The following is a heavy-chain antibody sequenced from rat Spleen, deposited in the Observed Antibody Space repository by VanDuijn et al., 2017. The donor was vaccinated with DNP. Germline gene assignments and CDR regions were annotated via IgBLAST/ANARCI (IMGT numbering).Heavy chain of an antibody. Sequence: EVQLVESGGGLVQPGRSLKLSCAVSGFTFSDYYMAWVRQAQAKGLEWVATISYNGGTPYYRDSVKGRFTISSDNAQSTLFLQMDSLRSEDTATYYCARHRTTSPYYYVMDAWGQGASVTVSS. V-gene: IGHV5-7*01. CDR2: ISYNGGTP. D-gene: IGHD1-10*01. CDR1: GFTFSDYY. CDR3: ARHRTTSPYYYVMDA. J-gene: IGHJ4*01.